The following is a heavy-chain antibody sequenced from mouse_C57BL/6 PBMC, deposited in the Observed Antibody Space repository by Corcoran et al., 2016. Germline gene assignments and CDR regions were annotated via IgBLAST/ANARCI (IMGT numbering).Heavy chain of an antibody. D-gene: IGHD3-1*01. V-gene: IGHV3-6*01. CDR2: ISYDGSN. CDR1: GYSITSGYY. Sequence: DVQLQESGPGLVKPSQSLSLTCSATGYSITSGYYWNWIRQFPGKKLEWMGYISYDGSNNYNPSLKNQISITRDTSKNQFFLKLNSVTTEDTATYYCARCGNTVPHYAMDYWGQGTSVTVSS. CDR3: ARCGNTVPHYAMDY. J-gene: IGHJ4*01.